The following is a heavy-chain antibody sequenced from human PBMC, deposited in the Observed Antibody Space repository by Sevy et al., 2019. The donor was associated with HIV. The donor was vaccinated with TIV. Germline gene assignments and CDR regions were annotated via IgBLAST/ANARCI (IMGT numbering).Heavy chain of an antibody. CDR1: GYTFTGYY. Sequence: ASVKVSCKASGYTFTGYYMHWVRQAPGQGLEWMGWINPNSGGTNYAQKFQDRVTMTRDTSISTAYMELSRLRSDDTAVYYCARVPDYCGGDCYSDAFDIWGQGTMVTVSS. D-gene: IGHD2-21*02. CDR2: INPNSGGT. CDR3: ARVPDYCGGDCYSDAFDI. J-gene: IGHJ3*02. V-gene: IGHV1-2*02.